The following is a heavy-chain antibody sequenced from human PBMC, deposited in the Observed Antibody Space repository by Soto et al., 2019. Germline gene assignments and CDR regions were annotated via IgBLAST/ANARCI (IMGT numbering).Heavy chain of an antibody. CDR2: ISYDGINE. CDR1: GFTFSTYG. Sequence: QLQLVESGGGVVQPGRSLRLSCAASGFTFSTYGLHWVRQAPGKGLEWVAVISYDGINEYYADSVKGRFTISRDNSKNTLYLQMNSLRLEDTAVYYCAKDRRGAVVPAAMGGDYWGQGTLVNVS. D-gene: IGHD2-2*01. V-gene: IGHV3-30*18. J-gene: IGHJ4*02. CDR3: AKDRRGAVVPAAMGGDY.